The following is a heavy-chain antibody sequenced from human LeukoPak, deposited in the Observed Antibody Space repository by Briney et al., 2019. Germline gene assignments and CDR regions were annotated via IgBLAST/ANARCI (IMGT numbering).Heavy chain of an antibody. CDR1: GSTFSSYA. D-gene: IGHD3-16*01. Sequence: GRSLRLSCAASGSTFSSYAMHWVRQAPGKGLEWVAVISYDGSNKYYADSVKGRFTISRDNSKNTLYLQMNSLRAEDTAVYYCAGGYYYDYWGQGTLVTVSS. J-gene: IGHJ4*02. V-gene: IGHV3-30-3*01. CDR2: ISYDGSNK. CDR3: AGGYYYDY.